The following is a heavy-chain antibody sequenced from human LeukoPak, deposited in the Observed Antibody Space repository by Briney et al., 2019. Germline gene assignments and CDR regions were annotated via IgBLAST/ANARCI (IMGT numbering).Heavy chain of an antibody. D-gene: IGHD3-3*01. CDR2: VHLDGRT. V-gene: IGHV4-4*02. J-gene: IGHJ4*02. CDR3: AREGGFYRPLDY. CDR1: GXSVTSTNW. Sequence: PSETLSLTCAVSGXSVTSTNWWTWVRQPPGKGLEWIGEVHLDGRTNYNPSLTGRLTMSVDLYENHISLKLTSVTAADTAVYYCAREGGFYRPLDYSGQGTMVTVSS.